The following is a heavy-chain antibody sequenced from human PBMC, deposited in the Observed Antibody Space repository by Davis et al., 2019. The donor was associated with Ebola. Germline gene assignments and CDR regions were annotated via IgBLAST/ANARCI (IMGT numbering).Heavy chain of an antibody. J-gene: IGHJ4*02. D-gene: IGHD2-15*01. V-gene: IGHV3-21*01. CDR3: AREGVGDYFDY. Sequence: GESLKISCAASGFTFSRYDMNWVRQAPGKGLEWVSSISSSSSYIYYADSVKGRFTISRDNAKNSLYLQMNSLRAEDTAVYYCAREGVGDYFDYWGQGTLVTVSS. CDR1: GFTFSRYD. CDR2: ISSSSSYI.